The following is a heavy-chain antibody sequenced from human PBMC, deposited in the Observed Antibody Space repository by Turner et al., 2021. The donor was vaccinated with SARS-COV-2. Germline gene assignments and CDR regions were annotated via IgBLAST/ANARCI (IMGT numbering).Heavy chain of an antibody. Sequence: QVQLQESGPGLVKPSENLSLICSVSGGFISGDYWSWIRQPPGKGPEWIGNIHYSGSTNYNPSLKGRVTVSVDTSKNQFSLKLSSVTAADTAVYYCARAHYPGSLFRFDPWGQGTLVTVSS. CDR2: IHYSGST. J-gene: IGHJ5*02. CDR1: GGFISGDY. V-gene: IGHV4-59*01. D-gene: IGHD2-21*01. CDR3: ARAHYPGSLFRFDP.